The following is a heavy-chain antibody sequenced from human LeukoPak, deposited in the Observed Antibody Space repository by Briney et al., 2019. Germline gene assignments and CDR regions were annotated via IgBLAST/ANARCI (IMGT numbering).Heavy chain of an antibody. CDR3: ASGVIKLYDAFDI. V-gene: IGHV3-21*01. Sequence: GGSLRLSCAASGFTFSSYSMNWVRQAPGKGLEWVSSISSSSSYIYYADSVKGRFTISRDNAKNSLYLQMNSLRAEDTAVYYCASGVIKLYDAFDIWGQGTMVTVSS. D-gene: IGHD2-21*01. J-gene: IGHJ3*02. CDR2: ISSSSSYI. CDR1: GFTFSSYS.